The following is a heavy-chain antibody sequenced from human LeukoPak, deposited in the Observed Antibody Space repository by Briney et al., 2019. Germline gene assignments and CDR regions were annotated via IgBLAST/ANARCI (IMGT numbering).Heavy chain of an antibody. CDR2: IYYSGST. D-gene: IGHD2-8*01. CDR3: ARDPCTNGVCYPQYYYYGMDV. J-gene: IGHJ6*02. V-gene: IGHV4-59*12. CDR1: GGSISSYY. Sequence: SETLSLTCTVSGGSISSYYWSWIRQPPGKGLEWIGYIYYSGSTNYNPSLKSRVTISVDTSKNQFSLKLSSVTAADTAVYYCARDPCTNGVCYPQYYYYGMDVWGQGTTVTVSS.